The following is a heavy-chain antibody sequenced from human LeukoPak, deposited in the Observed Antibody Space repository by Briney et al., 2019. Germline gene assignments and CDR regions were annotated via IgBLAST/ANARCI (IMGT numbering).Heavy chain of an antibody. J-gene: IGHJ3*02. CDR2: IYHSGRT. CDR3: AGRLYWGSYPFDI. D-gene: IGHD3-16*02. Sequence: SETLSLTCTVSGYSISSGYYWGWIRQPPGKGLEWIGSIYHSGRTYYNPSLKSRVTISVDTSKNQFSLKLSSVTAADTAVYYCAGRLYWGSYPFDIWGQGTMVTVSS. CDR1: GYSISSGYY. V-gene: IGHV4-38-2*02.